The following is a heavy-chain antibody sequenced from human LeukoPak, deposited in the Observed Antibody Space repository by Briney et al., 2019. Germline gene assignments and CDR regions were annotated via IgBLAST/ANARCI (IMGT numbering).Heavy chain of an antibody. J-gene: IGHJ6*02. CDR3: ARDFKLAPMDV. D-gene: IGHD5-12*01. CDR1: GFTFSSYS. CDR2: ISSSSSTI. V-gene: IGHV3-48*04. Sequence: GGSLRLSCAASGFTFSSYSMNWVRQAPGKGLEWVSYISSSSSTIYYADSVKGRFTISRDNAKNSLYLQMNSLRAEDTAVYYCARDFKLAPMDVWGQGTTVTVSS.